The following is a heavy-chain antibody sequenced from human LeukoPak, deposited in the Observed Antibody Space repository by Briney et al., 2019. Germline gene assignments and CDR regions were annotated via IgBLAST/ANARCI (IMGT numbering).Heavy chain of an antibody. CDR3: AKDSSGRGYYGSGSIWAPREATFNYFDY. CDR2: ISGSGGST. J-gene: IGHJ4*02. V-gene: IGHV3-23*01. Sequence: GGSLRLSCAASGLTFSSYAMNWVRQAPGKGLEWVSAISGSGGSTYYADSVKGRFTISRDNSKNTLYLQMNSLRAEDTAVYYCAKDSSGRGYYGSGSIWAPREATFNYFDYWGQGTLVTVSS. D-gene: IGHD3-10*01. CDR1: GLTFSSYA.